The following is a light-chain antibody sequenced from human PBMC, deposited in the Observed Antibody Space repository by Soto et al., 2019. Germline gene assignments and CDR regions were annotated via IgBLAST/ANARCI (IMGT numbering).Light chain of an antibody. Sequence: EIVLTQSPGTLSLSPGERATLSCRASQSVSTNYLAWYQQKPGRAPRLLIYGASSRVTGIPGRFSGSGSGTDFTLTISILEPEDSAVYYCQQYGSSPSITFGQGTRLEIK. J-gene: IGKJ5*01. V-gene: IGKV3-20*01. CDR2: GAS. CDR1: QSVSTNY. CDR3: QQYGSSPSIT.